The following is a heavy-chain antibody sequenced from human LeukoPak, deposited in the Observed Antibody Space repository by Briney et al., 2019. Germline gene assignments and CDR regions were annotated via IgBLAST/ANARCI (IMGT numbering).Heavy chain of an antibody. J-gene: IGHJ4*02. CDR2: IYTSGST. D-gene: IGHD3-22*01. V-gene: IGHV4-61*02. CDR1: GGSISSGSYY. Sequence: SETLSLTCTVSGGSISSGSYYWSWIRQPAGKGLEWIGRIYTSGSTNYNPSRKSRVTISVDTSKNQFSLKLSSVTAADTAVYYCASSLNYYDSSGKGVSPYYFDYWGQGTLVTVSS. CDR3: ASSLNYYDSSGKGVSPYYFDY.